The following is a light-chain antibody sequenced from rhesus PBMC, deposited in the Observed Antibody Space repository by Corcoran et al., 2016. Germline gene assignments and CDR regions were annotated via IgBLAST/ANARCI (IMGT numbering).Light chain of an antibody. CDR1: QTISSS. J-gene: IGKJ3*01. CDR3: LQYSSSPFT. Sequence: DIQMTQSPSSLSASVGDTVTITCRASQTISSSLDWYQQKPGKAPKLLIYKASTLQSGFPSRFSGSGSGTDFTLTISSLQPEDFTTYYCLQYSSSPFTFGPGTKLDIK. CDR2: KAS. V-gene: IGKV1-22*01.